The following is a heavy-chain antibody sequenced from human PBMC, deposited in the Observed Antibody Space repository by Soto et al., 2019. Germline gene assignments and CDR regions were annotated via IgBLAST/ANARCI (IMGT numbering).Heavy chain of an antibody. D-gene: IGHD1-26*01. V-gene: IGHV4-39*01. Sequence: SETLSLTCTVSGGSISSSSYYWGWIRQPPGKGLEWIGSIYYSGSTYYNPSLKSRVTISVDTSKNQFSLKLSSVTAADTAVYYCARHSGSYSHYYYGMDVWGQGTTVTVSS. J-gene: IGHJ6*02. CDR1: GGSISSSSYY. CDR3: ARHSGSYSHYYYGMDV. CDR2: IYYSGST.